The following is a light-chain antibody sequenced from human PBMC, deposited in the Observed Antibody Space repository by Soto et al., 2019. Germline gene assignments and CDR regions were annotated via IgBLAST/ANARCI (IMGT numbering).Light chain of an antibody. Sequence: EIVLTQSPGTLSLSPGERATLSCRASQSVNSNHIAWYQQKPGQAPRLLIYGPSSRATGIPERFSGSGSGTDFTLSISRLEPEDFAVYFCHQFGSSPQTFGHGTTGDIK. CDR1: QSVNSNH. CDR3: HQFGSSPQT. J-gene: IGKJ1*01. CDR2: GPS. V-gene: IGKV3-20*01.